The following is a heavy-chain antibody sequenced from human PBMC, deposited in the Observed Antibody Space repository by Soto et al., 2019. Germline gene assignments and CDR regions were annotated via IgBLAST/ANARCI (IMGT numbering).Heavy chain of an antibody. D-gene: IGHD5-12*01. Sequence: EVQLVQSGAEVKKPGEFLQISCKGSGYSFSTYWIAWVRQMPGRGLEWMGTIFPGDSDTRYSPSFQGQVTISADKSSSTAYLQWSSLKASDTAMYYCAITGYNGPFDYWGQGTLVTVSS. CDR3: AITGYNGPFDY. V-gene: IGHV5-51*01. CDR1: GYSFSTYW. CDR2: IFPGDSDT. J-gene: IGHJ4*02.